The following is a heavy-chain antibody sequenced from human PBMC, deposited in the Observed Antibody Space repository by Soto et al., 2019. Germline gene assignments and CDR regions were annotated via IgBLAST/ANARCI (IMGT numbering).Heavy chain of an antibody. CDR2: ISYDGSNK. CDR3: AKDGPASDYGDYPGDY. D-gene: IGHD4-17*01. CDR1: GFTFSSYG. V-gene: IGHV3-30*18. J-gene: IGHJ4*02. Sequence: GGSLRLSCAASGFTFSSYGMHWVRQAPGKGLEWVAVISYDGSNKYYADSVKGRFTISRDNSKNTLYLQMNSLRAEDTAVYYCAKDGPASDYGDYPGDYWGQGTLVTVSS.